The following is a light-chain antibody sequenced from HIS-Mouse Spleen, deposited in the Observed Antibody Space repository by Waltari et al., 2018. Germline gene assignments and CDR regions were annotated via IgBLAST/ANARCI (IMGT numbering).Light chain of an antibody. V-gene: IGKV3-11*01. Sequence: EIVLTLSPATLSFSPGERPTLPCRASQSVSSYLAWYQQKPGQAPRLLIYDASNRATGIPARFSGSGSGTDFTLTISSLEPEDFAVYYCQQRSNWPPRLTFGGGTKVEIK. CDR3: QQRSNWPPRLT. CDR2: DAS. CDR1: QSVSSY. J-gene: IGKJ4*01.